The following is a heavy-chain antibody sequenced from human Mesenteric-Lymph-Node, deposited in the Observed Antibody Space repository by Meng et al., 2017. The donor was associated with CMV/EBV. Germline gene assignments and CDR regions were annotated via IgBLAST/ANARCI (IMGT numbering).Heavy chain of an antibody. D-gene: IGHD2-2*01. CDR1: GGSISSYY. J-gene: IGHJ3*02. CDR3: ARGDIVVVPAAMGLVDAFDI. V-gene: IGHV4-59*01. Sequence: SETLSLTCTVSGGSISSYYWSWIRQPPGKGLEWIGYIYYSGSTNYNPSLKSRVTISVDTSKNQFSLKLISVTAADTAVYYCARGDIVVVPAAMGLVDAFDIWGQGTMVTVSS. CDR2: IYYSGST.